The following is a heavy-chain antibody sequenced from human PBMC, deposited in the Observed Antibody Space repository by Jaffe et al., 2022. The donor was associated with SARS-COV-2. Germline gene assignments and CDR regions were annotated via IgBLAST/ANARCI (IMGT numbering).Heavy chain of an antibody. Sequence: EVQLLESGGGLVQPGGSLRLSCVASGFTFSSYAMSWVRQAPGKGLEWVSVVTSSGDNTYNADSVKGRFTISRDNSKNTLFLQMNSLRAEDTAIYYCARGRYFQDYWGQGTLVTVSS. V-gene: IGHV3-23*01. D-gene: IGHD3-9*01. CDR2: VTSSGDNT. J-gene: IGHJ4*02. CDR1: GFTFSSYA. CDR3: ARGRYFQDY.